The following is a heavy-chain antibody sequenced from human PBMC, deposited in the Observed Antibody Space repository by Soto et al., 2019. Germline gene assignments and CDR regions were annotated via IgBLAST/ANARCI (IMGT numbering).Heavy chain of an antibody. CDR2: IYHSGST. CDR3: ARDRGPPGTTFWVGYYYGMDV. J-gene: IGHJ6*02. Sequence: SETLSLTCAVSGGSISSSNWWSWVRQPPGKGLEWIGEIYHSGSTNYNPSLKSRVTISVDKSKNQFSLKLSSVTAADTAVYYCARDRGPPGTTFWVGYYYGMDVWGQGTTVTVSS. V-gene: IGHV4-4*02. D-gene: IGHD1-7*01. CDR1: GGSISSSNW.